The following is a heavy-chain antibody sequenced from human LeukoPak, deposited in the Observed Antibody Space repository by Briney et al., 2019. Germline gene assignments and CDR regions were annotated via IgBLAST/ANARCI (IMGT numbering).Heavy chain of an antibody. J-gene: IGHJ6*03. D-gene: IGHD2-21*01. CDR1: GYTFTSYD. V-gene: IGHV1-8*03. Sequence: ASVKVSCKASGYTFTSYDINWVRQATGQGLEWMGWMNPNSGNTGYAQKFQGRVTITRNTSISTAYMELSSLRSEDTAVYYCARVRAEAYYYYYYYMDVWGKGTTVTVSS. CDR3: ARVRAEAYYYYYYYMDV. CDR2: MNPNSGNT.